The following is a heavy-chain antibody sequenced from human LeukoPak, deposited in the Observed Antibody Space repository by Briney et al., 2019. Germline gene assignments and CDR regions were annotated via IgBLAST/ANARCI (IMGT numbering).Heavy chain of an antibody. V-gene: IGHV4-4*02. CDR1: GGSRINAGW. CDR2: IFHSGNT. J-gene: IGHJ3*02. D-gene: IGHD3-3*01. Sequence: SETLSLTCDVSGGSRINAGWWSWVRQPPGKGLEWIGEIFHSGNTKYNPSPESRVTISVDKSNHQFTLEMKSVTAADTAVYYCARGRITIFGVVPNDAFDIWGQGTMVTVSS. CDR3: ARGRITIFGVVPNDAFDI.